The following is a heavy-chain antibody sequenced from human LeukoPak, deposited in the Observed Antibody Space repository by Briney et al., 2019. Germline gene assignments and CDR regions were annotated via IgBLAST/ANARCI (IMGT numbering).Heavy chain of an antibody. Sequence: VASVKVSCKASGVIFSSYTFSWVRQAPGQGLEWMGKITPVSDLAHYAQKFQGRVTFTADTHTGTTCMELRSLRSEDTAVYYCARDRGLGLADSWGQGPVVSVSS. CDR2: ITPVSDLA. CDR3: ARDRGLGLADS. CDR1: GVIFSSYT. J-gene: IGHJ4*02. D-gene: IGHD3-16*01. V-gene: IGHV1-69*04.